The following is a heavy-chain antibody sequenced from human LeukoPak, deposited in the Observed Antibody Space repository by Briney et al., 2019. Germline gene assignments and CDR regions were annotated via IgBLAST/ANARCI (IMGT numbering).Heavy chain of an antibody. V-gene: IGHV3-7*01. CDR2: IKQDGSEK. J-gene: IGHJ3*02. CDR3: ARVYSSSSGAFDI. CDR1: GFTFSSYW. D-gene: IGHD6-6*01. Sequence: QTGGSLRLSCAASGFTFSSYWMSWVRQAPGKGLEWVANIKQDGSEKYYVDSVKGRFTISRDNAKNSLYLQMNSLRAEDTAVYYCARVYSSSSGAFDIWGQGTMVTVSS.